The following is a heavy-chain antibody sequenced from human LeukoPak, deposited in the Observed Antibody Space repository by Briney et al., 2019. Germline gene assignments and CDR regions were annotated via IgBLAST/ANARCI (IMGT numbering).Heavy chain of an antibody. J-gene: IGHJ6*03. CDR2: IRYDGSNK. CDR1: GFTFSSYG. D-gene: IGHD4-11*01. CDR3: ARDRTGQQLISRKEHYYMDV. Sequence: GGSLRLSCGASGFTFSSYGMHWVRQAPGKGLEWVAFIRYDGSNKYYADSVKGRFTISRDNSKNTLYLQMNSLRAEDTAVYYCARDRTGQQLISRKEHYYMDVWGKGTTVTISS. V-gene: IGHV3-30*02.